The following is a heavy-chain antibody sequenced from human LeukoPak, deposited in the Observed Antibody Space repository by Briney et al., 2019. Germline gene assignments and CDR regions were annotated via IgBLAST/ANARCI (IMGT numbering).Heavy chain of an antibody. V-gene: IGHV3-11*06. Sequence: GGSLRLSCAASGFTFSDYYMSWIRQAPGKGLEWVSYISSSSSYTNYADSVKGRFTISRDNARNSLFLQMNSLTAEDTAIYYCARSLISAVIGMDVWGQGTAVTVSS. D-gene: IGHD3-3*01. CDR3: ARSLISAVIGMDV. CDR1: GFTFSDYY. J-gene: IGHJ6*02. CDR2: ISSSSSYT.